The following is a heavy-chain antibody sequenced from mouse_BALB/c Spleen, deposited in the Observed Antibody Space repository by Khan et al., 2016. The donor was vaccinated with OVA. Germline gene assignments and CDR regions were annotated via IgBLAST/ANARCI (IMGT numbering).Heavy chain of an antibody. V-gene: IGHV1-5*01. J-gene: IGHJ3*01. CDR1: GYSFTSYL. CDR2: IYHGNSDT. D-gene: IGHD1-3*01. Sequence: VQLQQSGTVLARPGASVKMSCKASGYSFTSYLIYWVKQRPGQGLEWIGGIYHGNSDTSYNQKFKDKAKMTVGTSASTAYMELSSLTNEDSAVYYRTRGGYSSFAHWGQGTLVTVSA. CDR3: TRGGYSSFAH.